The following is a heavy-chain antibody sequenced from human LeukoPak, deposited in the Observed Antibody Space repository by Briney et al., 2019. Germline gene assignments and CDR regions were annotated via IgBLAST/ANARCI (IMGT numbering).Heavy chain of an antibody. CDR2: IYYSGST. J-gene: IGHJ6*03. CDR1: GGSISSSSYY. D-gene: IGHD3-3*01. CDR3: ARGTLRFDWTDADVRAFHHYYYLDV. Sequence: PSETLSLTCTVSGGSISSSSYYWGWIRQPPGKGLEWIGSIYYSGSTYYNPSLKSRLTKSVEASINQFSLNLTSVAAADTAVYYCARGTLRFDWTDADVRAFHHYYYLDVWGKGTTVTVSS. V-gene: IGHV4-39*07.